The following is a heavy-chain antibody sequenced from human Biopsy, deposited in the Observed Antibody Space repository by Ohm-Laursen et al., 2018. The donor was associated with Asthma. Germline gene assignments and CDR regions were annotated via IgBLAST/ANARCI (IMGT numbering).Heavy chain of an antibody. V-gene: IGHV4-34*01. J-gene: IGHJ6*02. CDR3: ARGPELDV. Sequence: LRLSCSASGFTFSSYAMSWVRQSPGKGLEWIGETNERGVTNNNPSLKSQVIISIDTYWNRVSLKLTSVTAADTAVYYCARGPELDVWGQGTTVTVSS. CDR1: GFTFSSYA. CDR2: TNERGVT.